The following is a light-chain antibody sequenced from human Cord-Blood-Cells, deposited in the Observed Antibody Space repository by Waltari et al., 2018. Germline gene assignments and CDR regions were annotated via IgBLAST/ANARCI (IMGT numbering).Light chain of an antibody. V-gene: IGLV1-40*01. CDR3: QSYDSSLSGYV. CDR2: GNG. CDR1: SSNIGAGYD. Sequence: QSVLTQPPSVSGAPGQRVTISCTGSSSNIGAGYDVHWYQQLPGTAPKRLIYGNGKRPSGVPDRFSGSKAGTSASLAITGLQAEDEADYYCQSYDSSLSGYVFVTGTKVTVL. J-gene: IGLJ1*01.